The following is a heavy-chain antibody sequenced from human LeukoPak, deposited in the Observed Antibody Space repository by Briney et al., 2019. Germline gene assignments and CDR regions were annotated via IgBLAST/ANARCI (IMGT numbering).Heavy chain of an antibody. J-gene: IGHJ5*02. CDR1: GGTFSSYA. CDR3: ARHHASTYYYDSSGLNWFDP. D-gene: IGHD3-22*01. V-gene: IGHV1-69*05. CDR2: IIPIFGTA. Sequence: GSSVKVSCKASGGTFSSYAISWVRQAPGQGLEWMGRIIPIFGTANYAQKFQGRVTISTDESTSTAYTELSSLRSEDTAVYYCARHHASTYYYDSSGLNWFDPWGQGTLVTVSS.